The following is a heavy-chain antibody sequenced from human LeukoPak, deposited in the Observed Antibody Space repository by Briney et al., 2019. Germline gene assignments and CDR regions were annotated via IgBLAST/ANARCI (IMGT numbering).Heavy chain of an antibody. CDR2: ISSGSSYI. D-gene: IGHD3-3*01. CDR3: ARDHITIFGVVLPYGMDV. CDR1: GFTFRSYS. Sequence: GGSLRLSCAASGFTFRSYSMNWVRQAPGKGLEWVSSISSGSSYIYYADSVKGRFTISRDNARNSLYLQMNSLRAEDTAVYYCARDHITIFGVVLPYGMDVWGQGTTVTVSS. V-gene: IGHV3-21*01. J-gene: IGHJ6*02.